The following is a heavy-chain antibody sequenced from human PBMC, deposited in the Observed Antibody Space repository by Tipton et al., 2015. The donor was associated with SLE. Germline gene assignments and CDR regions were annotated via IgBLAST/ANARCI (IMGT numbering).Heavy chain of an antibody. Sequence: TLSLTCTVSGGSISNFYWSWIRQPPGKGLEWIGYIYTSGSTNYNPSLKSRVTISLDTSKSHFSLNVSSVTAADTAMYYCARVSADYSWGTYRENAFDFWGQGTMVTVCS. CDR3: ARVSADYSWGTYRENAFDF. J-gene: IGHJ3*01. D-gene: IGHD3-16*02. V-gene: IGHV4-4*09. CDR1: GGSISNFY. CDR2: IYTSGST.